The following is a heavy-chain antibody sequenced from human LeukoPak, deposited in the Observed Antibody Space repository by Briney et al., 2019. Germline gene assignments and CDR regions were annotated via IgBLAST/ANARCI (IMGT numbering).Heavy chain of an antibody. J-gene: IGHJ5*02. D-gene: IGHD3-22*01. Sequence: SETLSLTCTVSGGSISSYYWSWIRQPPGKGLEWIGYIYYSGSTNYNPSLKSRVTISVDTSKNQFSLKLSSVTAADTAVYYCARADYYDSSGSFDPWGQGTLVTVSS. CDR2: IYYSGST. V-gene: IGHV4-59*12. CDR1: GGSISSYY. CDR3: ARADYYDSSGSFDP.